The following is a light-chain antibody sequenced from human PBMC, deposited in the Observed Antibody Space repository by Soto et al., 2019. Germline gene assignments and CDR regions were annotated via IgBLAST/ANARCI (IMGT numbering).Light chain of an antibody. J-gene: IGKJ1*01. CDR2: GAS. V-gene: IGKV3-15*01. CDR3: QQYNNWPPA. CDR1: QGVSNN. Sequence: EIVMTQSPATLSVSAGERATLSCRASQGVSNNLAWYQQNPGRAPRLPIYGASTGATGIPATFSGSGSGPAFTRTSSCLQSEDFAVDDCQQYNNWPPAFGQGSKVDI.